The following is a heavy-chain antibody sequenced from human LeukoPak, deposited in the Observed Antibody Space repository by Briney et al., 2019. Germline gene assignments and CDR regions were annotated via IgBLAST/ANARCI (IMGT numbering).Heavy chain of an antibody. CDR3: ASPYYYDSSGYDDY. Sequence: GGSLRLSCAASGFTFSSYWMSWVRQAPGKGLEWVANIKQDGSEKYYVDSVKGRFTISRDNAKNSLYLQMNSLRAEDTAVYYCASPYYYDSSGYDDYWGQGTPVTVSS. D-gene: IGHD3-22*01. CDR1: GFTFSSYW. V-gene: IGHV3-7*01. J-gene: IGHJ4*02. CDR2: IKQDGSEK.